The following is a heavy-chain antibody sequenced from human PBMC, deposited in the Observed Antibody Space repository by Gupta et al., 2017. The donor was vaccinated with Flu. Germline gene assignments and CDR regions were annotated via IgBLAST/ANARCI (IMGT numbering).Heavy chain of an antibody. D-gene: IGHD3-10*01. CDR1: GGTFSSYA. CDR3: AGYGEGRIGGNYYGMDV. Sequence: VQLVQSRAEVKKPGSSVTVSCNASGGTFSSYAISWVRQAPGQGLEWMGGIIPIFGTANYAQKFQGRVTITADESTSTAYMELSSLRAEDTAVYYCAGYGEGRIGGNYYGMDVWGQGTTVTVSA. J-gene: IGHJ6*01. V-gene: IGHV1-69*01. CDR2: IIPIFGTA.